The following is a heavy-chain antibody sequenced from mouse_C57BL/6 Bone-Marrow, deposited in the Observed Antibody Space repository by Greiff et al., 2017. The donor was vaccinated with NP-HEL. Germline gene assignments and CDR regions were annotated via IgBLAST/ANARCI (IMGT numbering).Heavy chain of an antibody. D-gene: IGHD1-1*01. CDR3: ARRGITKTFAY. J-gene: IGHJ3*01. CDR1: GFTFSSYG. CDR2: ISSGGSYT. Sequence: EVMLVESGGDLVKPGGSLKLSCAASGFTFSSYGMSWVRQTPDKRLEWVATISSGGSYTYYPDSVKGRFTISRDNAKNTLYLQMSSLKSEDTAMYYCARRGITKTFAYWGQGTLVTVSA. V-gene: IGHV5-6*02.